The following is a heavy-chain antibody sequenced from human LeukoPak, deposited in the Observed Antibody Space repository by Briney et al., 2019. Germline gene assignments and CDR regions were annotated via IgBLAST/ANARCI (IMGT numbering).Heavy chain of an antibody. CDR3: ARHGGSGWPEFDF. CDR1: GGSISSSPFY. V-gene: IGHV4-39*01. D-gene: IGHD6-19*01. J-gene: IGHJ4*02. Sequence: SETLSLTCTVSGGSISSSPFYWGWIRQPPGKGLEWIGSVYYSGSTYYNPSLKSRVTISVDTSKNQFSLKLSSVTAADTAVYYCARHGGSGWPEFDFWGQGILVTVSS. CDR2: VYYSGST.